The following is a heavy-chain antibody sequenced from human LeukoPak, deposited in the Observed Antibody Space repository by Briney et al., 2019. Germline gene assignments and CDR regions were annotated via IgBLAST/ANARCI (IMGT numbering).Heavy chain of an antibody. CDR1: GFTFSNAW. D-gene: IGHD2-2*01. Sequence: TGGSLRLSCAASGFTFSNAWMSWVRQAPGRGLEWVSAIDPSSTYIYYADSVKGRFTISRDNAENSLYLQMNSLRVEDTAVYYCARAPTVLVGYCSSSSCQADYWGQGTLVTVSS. CDR2: IDPSSTYI. J-gene: IGHJ4*02. V-gene: IGHV3-21*01. CDR3: ARAPTVLVGYCSSSSCQADY.